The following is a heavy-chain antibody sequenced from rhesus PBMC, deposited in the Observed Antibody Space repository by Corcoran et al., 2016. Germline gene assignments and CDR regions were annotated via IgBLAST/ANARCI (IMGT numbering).Heavy chain of an antibody. CDR2: IDGSSGSR. V-gene: IGHV4-165*01. Sequence: QVQLQASGPGLVKPSVTLSLPCAVSGYSISSTYWRWIRQPSGKGLEWIGYIDGSSGSRHDNPPLKGRITISPDTSKNQFSLKRRSVTAANTAVYYCARDGENWGDLDYWGQGVLVTVSS. J-gene: IGHJ4*01. CDR3: ARDGENWGDLDY. CDR1: GYSISSTY. D-gene: IGHD3-34*01.